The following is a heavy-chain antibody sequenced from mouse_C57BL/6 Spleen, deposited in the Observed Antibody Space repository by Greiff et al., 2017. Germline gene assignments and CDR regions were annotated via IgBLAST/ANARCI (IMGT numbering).Heavy chain of an antibody. CDR3: ARQDYFDY. V-gene: IGHV5-6*01. Sequence: EVKLMESGGDLVKPGGSLKLSCAASGFTFSSYGMSWVRQTPDKRLEWVATISRGGSYTSSPDSVKGRFTISRANAKNTLYLQMSSLKSEDTAMYYCARQDYFDYWGQGTTLTVSS. CDR2: ISRGGSYT. CDR1: GFTFSSYG. J-gene: IGHJ2*01.